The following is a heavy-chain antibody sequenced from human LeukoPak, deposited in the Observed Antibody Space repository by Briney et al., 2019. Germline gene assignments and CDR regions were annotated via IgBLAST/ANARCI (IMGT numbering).Heavy chain of an antibody. CDR3: ARELRGSSWYGDWFDP. J-gene: IGHJ5*02. CDR2: IYYSGST. V-gene: IGHV4-59*01. D-gene: IGHD6-13*01. Sequence: SETLSLTCTVSGGSISSYYWSWLRQPPGKGLEGIGYIYYSGSTNYNPSLKSRVTISVDTSKNQFSLKLSSVTAADTAVYYCARELRGSSWYGDWFDPWGQGTLVTVSS. CDR1: GGSISSYY.